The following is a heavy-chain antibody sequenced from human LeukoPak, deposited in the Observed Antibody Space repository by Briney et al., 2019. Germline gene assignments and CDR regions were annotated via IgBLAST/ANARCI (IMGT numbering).Heavy chain of an antibody. CDR1: GGSISSYY. J-gene: IGHJ4*02. CDR3: ARDKDDGYFDY. V-gene: IGHV4-59*01. D-gene: IGHD1-1*01. Sequence: SETLSLTCTVSGGSISSYYWSWIRQPPGKGLEWVGYIYYSGSTNYNPSLKRRVTISVDTSKNQFSLKLSSVTAADTAVYYCARDKDDGYFDYWGQGTLVTVSS. CDR2: IYYSGST.